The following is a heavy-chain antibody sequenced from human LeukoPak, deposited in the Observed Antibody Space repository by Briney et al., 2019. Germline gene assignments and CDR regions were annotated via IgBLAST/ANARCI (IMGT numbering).Heavy chain of an antibody. J-gene: IGHJ4*02. Sequence: PSETLSLTCTVSGGSISSYYWSWIRQPPGKGLEWIGYIYYSGSTNYNPSLKSRVTISVDTSKNQFFLKLSSVTAADTAVYYCAREGIAANFDYWGQGTLVTVSS. CDR3: AREGIAANFDY. CDR2: IYYSGST. D-gene: IGHD6-13*01. V-gene: IGHV4-59*01. CDR1: GGSISSYY.